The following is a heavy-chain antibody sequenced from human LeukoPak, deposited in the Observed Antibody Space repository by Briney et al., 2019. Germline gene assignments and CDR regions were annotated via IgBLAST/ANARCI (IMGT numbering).Heavy chain of an antibody. CDR3: ARVVELGVSTLPGSLGVSDS. J-gene: IGHJ4*02. CDR2: IRSNTYGGTS. CDR1: GFSFHQYA. D-gene: IGHD1-26*01. Sequence: GGSLRLSCAGSGFSFHQYAISWVRQAPGKGLEWVGFIRSNTYGGTSQYAASVRGRFTISRDDSRNIAYVQMNSLQTEDTGVYYCARVVELGVSTLPGSLGVSDSWGQGTLVTVSS. V-gene: IGHV3-49*04.